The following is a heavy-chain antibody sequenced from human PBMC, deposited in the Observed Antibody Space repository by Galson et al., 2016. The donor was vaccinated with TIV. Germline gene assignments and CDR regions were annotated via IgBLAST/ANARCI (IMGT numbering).Heavy chain of an antibody. CDR3: AKMDSSGFDYVRRFDF. CDR1: GFTLSSFA. D-gene: IGHD3-22*01. Sequence: SLRLSCAASGFTLSSFAVSWVRQAPGKGLEWVSGISAGGGRTNYAESVKGRFTISRDNPKNTLYLQMSSLRAEDTAVYFCAKMDSSGFDYVRRFDFWGQGTLATVSS. V-gene: IGHV3-23*01. CDR2: ISAGGGRT. J-gene: IGHJ4*02.